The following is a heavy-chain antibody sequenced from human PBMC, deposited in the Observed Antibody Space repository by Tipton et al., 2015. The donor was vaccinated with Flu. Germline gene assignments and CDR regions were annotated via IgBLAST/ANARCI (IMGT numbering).Heavy chain of an antibody. D-gene: IGHD3-22*01. CDR3: AKHYDRDAFDV. Sequence: TLSLTCRVSGGSISRYYWSWIRQPPGEGLGWIGYVFYSGSTIYNPSLQSRSTIAVDTSKSQLSLKLRSVTAADTAVYYCAKHYDRDAFDVWGQGTMVTVSS. J-gene: IGHJ3*01. CDR2: VFYSGST. CDR1: GGSISRYY. V-gene: IGHV4-59*08.